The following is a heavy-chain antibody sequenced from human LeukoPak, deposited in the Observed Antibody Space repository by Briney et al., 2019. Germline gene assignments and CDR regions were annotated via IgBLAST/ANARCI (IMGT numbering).Heavy chain of an antibody. D-gene: IGHD4/OR15-4a*01. CDR1: GFTVSSNY. J-gene: IGHJ4*02. CDR3: ARRAGAYSHPYDY. V-gene: IGHV3-53*01. Sequence: GGSLRLSRAASGFTVSSNYMSWVRQAPGKGLEWVSFIYSDNTHYSDSVKGRFTISRDNSKNTLYLQMNSLRAEDTAVYYCARRAGAYSHPYDYWGQGTLVTVSS. CDR2: IYSDNT.